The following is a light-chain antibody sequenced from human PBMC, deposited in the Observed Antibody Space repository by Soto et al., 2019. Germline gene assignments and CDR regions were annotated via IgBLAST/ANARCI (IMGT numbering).Light chain of an antibody. CDR2: AAS. V-gene: IGKV1-39*01. CDR3: QQSYSTTFA. J-gene: IGKJ1*01. CDR1: QSISSW. Sequence: DIQMTQSPSTRSASLGDRVTITCRASQSISSWLAWYQQKPGKAPKLLIYAASSLQSGVPSRFSGSGSGTDFTLTISSLKNEDFATYYCQQSYSTTFAFGQGTKVDIK.